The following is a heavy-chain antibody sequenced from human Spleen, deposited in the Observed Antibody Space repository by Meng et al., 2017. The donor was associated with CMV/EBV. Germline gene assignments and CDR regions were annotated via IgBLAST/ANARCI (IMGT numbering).Heavy chain of an antibody. V-gene: IGHV4-34*01. CDR1: GGSFGGYY. Sequence: QIQRCGGGLLTRSEYMSFSCVLFGGSFGGYYWSWMRPPPGKGLEWVGERTPSGSTNYNTSLKSRVTISVDTSKNQFSLKLSSVTAADTAVYYCARGGYSGYYGYWGQGTLVTVSS. J-gene: IGHJ4*02. CDR3: ARGGYSGYYGY. D-gene: IGHD5-12*01. CDR2: RTPSGST.